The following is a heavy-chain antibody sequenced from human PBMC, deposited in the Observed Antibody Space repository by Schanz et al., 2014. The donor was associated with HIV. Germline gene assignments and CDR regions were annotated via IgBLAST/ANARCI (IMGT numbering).Heavy chain of an antibody. CDR3: AVTFIVVGSLATNGMDV. Sequence: QVQLVESGGGVVQPGRSLRLSCAASGFTFSTFGMHWVRQAPGKGLEWVAVIWYDGSYKSYADSVTGRFTISRDNSKNTLYLQMNSLRPEDTAVYYCAVTFIVVGSLATNGMDVWGQGTTVTVSS. CDR1: GFTFSTFG. CDR2: IWYDGSYK. J-gene: IGHJ6*02. V-gene: IGHV3-33*01. D-gene: IGHD3-22*01.